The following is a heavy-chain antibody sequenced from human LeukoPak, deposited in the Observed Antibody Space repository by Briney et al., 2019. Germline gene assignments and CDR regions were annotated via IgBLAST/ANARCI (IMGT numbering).Heavy chain of an antibody. CDR2: ISSSSSYI. CDR3: ARGRPDTIFGVVIGMVYYYMDV. Sequence: GGSLRLSCAASGFTFSSYSMNWVRQAPGKGLEWVSSISSSSSYIYYADSVKGRFTISRDNAKNSLYLQMNSLRAEDTAVYYCARGRPDTIFGVVIGMVYYYMDVWGKGTTVTVSS. J-gene: IGHJ6*03. D-gene: IGHD3-3*01. CDR1: GFTFSSYS. V-gene: IGHV3-21*01.